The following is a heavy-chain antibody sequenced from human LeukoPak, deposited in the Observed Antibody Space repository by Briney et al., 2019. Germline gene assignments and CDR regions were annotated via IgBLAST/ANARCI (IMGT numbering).Heavy chain of an antibody. J-gene: IGHJ4*02. V-gene: IGHV3-64*01. CDR2: ISSNGGST. CDR1: GFTFSSYA. Sequence: GGSLRLSCAASGFTFSSYAMHWVRQAPGKGLEYVSAISSNGGSTYYASSVKGRFTISRDNSKNTLYLQMGSLRAEDMAVYYCAREGEDSSSSVDYWGQGTLVTVPS. D-gene: IGHD6-6*01. CDR3: AREGEDSSSSVDY.